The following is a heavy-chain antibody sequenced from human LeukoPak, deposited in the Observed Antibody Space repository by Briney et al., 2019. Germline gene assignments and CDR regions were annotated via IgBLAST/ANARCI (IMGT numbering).Heavy chain of an antibody. CDR3: ARDHNSSWYFGRNWFDP. Sequence: SETLSLTCAVYGGYLSGYYWSWIRQPPGKGLEWIGEINHSGSTNYNPSLKSRVTISVDTSKNQFSLKLSSVTAADTAVYYCARDHNSSWYFGRNWFDPWGQGTLVTVSS. V-gene: IGHV4-34*01. J-gene: IGHJ5*02. CDR1: GGYLSGYY. D-gene: IGHD6-13*01. CDR2: INHSGST.